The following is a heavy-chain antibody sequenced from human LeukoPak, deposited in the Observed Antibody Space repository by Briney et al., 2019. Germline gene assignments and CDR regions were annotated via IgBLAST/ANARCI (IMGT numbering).Heavy chain of an antibody. CDR1: GGTFSSYA. J-gene: IGHJ4*02. V-gene: IGHV1-69*05. CDR3: ARDYGDKLLDY. D-gene: IGHD4-17*01. CDR2: IIPIIGTA. Sequence: SVKVSCKASGGTFSSYAISWVRQAPGQGLEWMGGIIPIIGTANYAQKFQGRVTITTDDSTSTAYMELSSLRAEDTAVYYCARDYGDKLLDYWGQGTLVTVSS.